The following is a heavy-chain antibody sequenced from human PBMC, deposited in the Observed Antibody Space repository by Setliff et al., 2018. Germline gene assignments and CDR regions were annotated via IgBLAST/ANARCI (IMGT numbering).Heavy chain of an antibody. D-gene: IGHD3-10*01. CDR3: RVWIGDLSRDF. CDR1: GFAFSSYS. CDR2: ISFDGRYK. V-gene: IGHV3-30*14. J-gene: IGHJ4*02. Sequence: PGGSLRLSCVASGFAFSSYSMYWVRQAPGTRLEWVAVISFDGRYKYYVDSVKGRFTISRDNSKNTFDLQMNSLRAEDTAVYYCRVWIGDLSRDFWGRGTLVTVSS.